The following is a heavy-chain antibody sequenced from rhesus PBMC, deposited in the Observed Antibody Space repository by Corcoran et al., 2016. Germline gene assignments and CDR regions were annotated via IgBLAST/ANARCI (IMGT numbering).Heavy chain of an antibody. CDR1: CASIRSHW. Sequence: QVQLQESGPGLVKPSETLSLTCTVSCASIRSHWWHCIRQPPWTGLEWIGEINGKSGNTNNNPSLKSRVTISKDASNNQFSLKLNSVTAADTAVYYCARSNTVLVVVAMGGFDYWGQGVLVTVSS. D-gene: IGHD2-21*01. CDR3: ARSNTVLVVVAMGGFDY. J-gene: IGHJ4*01. CDR2: INGKSGNT. V-gene: IGHV4-80*01.